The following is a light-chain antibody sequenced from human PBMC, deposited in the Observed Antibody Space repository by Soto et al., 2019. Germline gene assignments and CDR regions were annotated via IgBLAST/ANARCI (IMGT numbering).Light chain of an antibody. CDR1: QSITYW. J-gene: IGKJ2*01. V-gene: IGKV1-5*01. CDR2: DVF. Sequence: DIQMTQSPSSLSASVGDRVTITYRASQSITYWLAWYQQKPGRAPKLLIYDVFNLQSGDPSRFSGSGSGTEFTLTISSMQPDDSATYYCQQYHSFSFTFGQGTKVDIK. CDR3: QQYHSFSFT.